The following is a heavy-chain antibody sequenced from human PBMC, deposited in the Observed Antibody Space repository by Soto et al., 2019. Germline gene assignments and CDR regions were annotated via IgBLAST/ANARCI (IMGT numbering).Heavy chain of an antibody. CDR3: AKNQGVELVPLATVDWFDP. V-gene: IGHV3-23*01. Sequence: GCPRLSFAASGFIFENFVMSWVRQAPGKGLEWISSISGSGFKKYYADSVKGRFTISRDNSKSTVHLELNNLSAEDTAVYHCAKNQGVELVPLATVDWFDPWGQGSVVTVSS. D-gene: IGHD1-26*01. CDR2: ISGSGFKK. J-gene: IGHJ5*02. CDR1: GFIFENFV.